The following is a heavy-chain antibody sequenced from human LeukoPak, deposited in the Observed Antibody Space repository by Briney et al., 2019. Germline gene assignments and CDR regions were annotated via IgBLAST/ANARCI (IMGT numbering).Heavy chain of an antibody. Sequence: GASVKVSCKASGYTFTGYYMHWVRQAPGQGLEWVGRINPNSGGTNYAQKFQGRVTMTRDTSISTAYMELSRLRSDDTAVYYCARDEGSSWWGAGYWGQGTLVTVSS. V-gene: IGHV1-2*06. D-gene: IGHD6-13*01. CDR2: INPNSGGT. CDR3: ARDEGSSWWGAGY. CDR1: GYTFTGYY. J-gene: IGHJ4*02.